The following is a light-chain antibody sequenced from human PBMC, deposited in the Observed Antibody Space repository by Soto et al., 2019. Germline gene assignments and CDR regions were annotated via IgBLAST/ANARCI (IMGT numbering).Light chain of an antibody. V-gene: IGLV2-14*01. CDR2: EVS. J-gene: IGLJ3*02. Sequence: QSALTQPASVSGSPGQSIAISCTGTNTDVGGYKYVSWYQQYPGKAPKLMIYEVSNRPSGVSDRFSGAKSGNTASLTISGLQAEDEADYYCSSYTSDSTLVFGGGTKLTVL. CDR1: NTDVGGYKY. CDR3: SSYTSDSTLV.